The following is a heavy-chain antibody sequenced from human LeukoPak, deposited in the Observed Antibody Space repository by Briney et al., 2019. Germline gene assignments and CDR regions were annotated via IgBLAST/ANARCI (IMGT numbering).Heavy chain of an antibody. CDR1: GGSISSSIYY. CDR3: ARHPGGFDP. J-gene: IGHJ5*02. CDR2: IYYSGST. V-gene: IGHV4-39*01. Sequence: SETLSLTCTVSGGSISSSIYYWGWIRQPPGKGLEWIGSIYYSGSTYYNPSLKSRVTISVDTSKNQFSLKLSSVTAADTAVYYCARHPGGFDPWGQGTLVTVSS. D-gene: IGHD1-26*01.